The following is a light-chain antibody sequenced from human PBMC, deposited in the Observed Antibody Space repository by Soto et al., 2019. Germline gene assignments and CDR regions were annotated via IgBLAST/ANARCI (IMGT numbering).Light chain of an antibody. CDR1: QSISSY. J-gene: IGKJ1*01. CDR3: QQSYSTPWT. CDR2: AAS. Sequence: IQITQSPSSLSASVGDRVTITCRASQSISSYLNWYQQKPGKAPNLLIYAASSLQSGVPSRFSGSGSGTDFTLTISSLQPEDFATYYCQQSYSTPWTFGQGTKVDIK. V-gene: IGKV1-39*01.